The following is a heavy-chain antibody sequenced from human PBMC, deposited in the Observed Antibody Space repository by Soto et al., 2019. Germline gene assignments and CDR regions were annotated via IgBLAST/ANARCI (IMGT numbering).Heavy chain of an antibody. V-gene: IGHV3-23*01. CDR3: AKLRWGSDNWFDP. CDR1: GFTFSSYA. J-gene: IGHJ5*02. Sequence: EVQLLESGGGLVQPGGSLRLSCAASGFTFSSYAMSWVGQTPGKGLEWVSAISGSGDSTYYADSVKGRFTISRDNSKNPLYLQMNSLRAEDTAVYYCAKLRWGSDNWFDPWGQGTLVTVSS. D-gene: IGHD3-10*01. CDR2: ISGSGDST.